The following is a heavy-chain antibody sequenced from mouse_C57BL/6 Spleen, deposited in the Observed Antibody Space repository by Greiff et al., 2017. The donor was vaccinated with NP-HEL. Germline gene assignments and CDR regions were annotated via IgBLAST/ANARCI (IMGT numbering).Heavy chain of an antibody. Sequence: VQLQQSGAELVRPGASVKLSCTASGFNIKDYYMHWVKQRPEQGLEWIGRIDPEDGDTEYAPKFQGKATMTADTSSNTAYLQLSSLTSEDTAVYYCTLIYYDYDGMFAYWGQGTLVTVSA. CDR1: GFNIKDYY. CDR2: IDPEDGDT. D-gene: IGHD2-4*01. CDR3: TLIYYDYDGMFAY. J-gene: IGHJ3*01. V-gene: IGHV14-1*01.